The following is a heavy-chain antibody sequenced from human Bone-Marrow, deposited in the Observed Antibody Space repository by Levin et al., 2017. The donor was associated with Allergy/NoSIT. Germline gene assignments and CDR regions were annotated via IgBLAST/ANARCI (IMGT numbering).Heavy chain of an antibody. CDR2: INWNGKKM. J-gene: IGHJ3*02. V-gene: IGHV3-9*01. CDR3: AKRRFVMSAEDGLDI. CDR1: GFTFDDYG. Sequence: SLKISCAASGFTFDDYGMDWVRQLPGKGLEWVSGINWNGKKMEYADSVKGRFTITRDNANNSLFLQMNSLRDEDTTLYCCAKRRFVMSAEDGLDIWGQGIMVIVSS. D-gene: IGHD3-10*02.